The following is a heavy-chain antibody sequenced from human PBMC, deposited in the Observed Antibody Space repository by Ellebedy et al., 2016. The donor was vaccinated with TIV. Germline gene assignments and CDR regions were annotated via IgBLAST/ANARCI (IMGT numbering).Heavy chain of an antibody. V-gene: IGHV3-21*01. J-gene: IGHJ4*02. Sequence: GESLKISCAASGFTFSTYNMNWVRQAPGKGLEWVSSISGDSSYIYYADSLKGRFTISRDNAKNSLYLQINSLRAEDTAVYYCARDMGYTSGWHYFDYWGQGTLVTVSS. CDR2: ISGDSSYI. D-gene: IGHD6-19*01. CDR1: GFTFSTYN. CDR3: ARDMGYTSGWHYFDY.